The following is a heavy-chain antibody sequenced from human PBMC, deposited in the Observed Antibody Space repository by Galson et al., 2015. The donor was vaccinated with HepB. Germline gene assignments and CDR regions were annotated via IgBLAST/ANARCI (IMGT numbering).Heavy chain of an antibody. Sequence: SETLSLTCAVSGGSISSSNWWSWVRQPPGKGLEWIGEIYHSGSTNYNPSLKSRVTISVDKSKNQFSLKLSSVTAADTAVYYCARVPRFSSGWYNYLGDYWGQGTLVTVSS. J-gene: IGHJ4*02. CDR1: GGSISSSNW. D-gene: IGHD6-19*01. CDR2: IYHSGST. V-gene: IGHV4-4*02. CDR3: ARVPRFSSGWYNYLGDY.